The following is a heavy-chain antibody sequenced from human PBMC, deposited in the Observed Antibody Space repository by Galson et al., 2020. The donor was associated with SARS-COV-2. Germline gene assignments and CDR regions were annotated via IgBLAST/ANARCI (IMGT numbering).Heavy chain of an antibody. CDR1: GFTFSSYS. Sequence: GESLKISCAASGFTFSSYSMNWVRQAPGKGLEWVSYISSSSSTIYYADSVKGRFTISRDNAKNSLYLQMNSLRDEDTAVYYCARGDVAANYYYYGMDVWGQGTTVTVSS. D-gene: IGHD6-13*01. CDR2: ISSSSSTI. J-gene: IGHJ6*02. V-gene: IGHV3-48*02. CDR3: ARGDVAANYYYYGMDV.